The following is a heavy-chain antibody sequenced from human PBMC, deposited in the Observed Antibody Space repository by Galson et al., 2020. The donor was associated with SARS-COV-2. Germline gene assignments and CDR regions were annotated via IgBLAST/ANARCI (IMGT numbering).Heavy chain of an antibody. J-gene: IGHJ6*02. CDR3: ARDSSGYDLGYYGLDV. D-gene: IGHD5-12*01. Sequence: ASETLSLTCTVSGDSVSSGAFYWNWIRQHPGRGLEWIGSIYYSGSTYYNPSLKSRVTMSLDTSKNQFSLKLSSVTAADTAVYYCARDSSGYDLGYYGLDVWGQGTTVTVS. V-gene: IGHV4-31*03. CDR2: IYYSGST. CDR1: GDSVSSGAFY.